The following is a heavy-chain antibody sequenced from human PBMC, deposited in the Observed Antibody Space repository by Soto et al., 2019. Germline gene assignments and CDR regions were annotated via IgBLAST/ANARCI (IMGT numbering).Heavy chain of an antibody. CDR2: IIPIFGTA. V-gene: IGHV1-69*13. CDR1: GGTFSSYA. Sequence: SVKVSCKASGGTFSSYAISWVRQAPGQGLEWMGGIIPIFGTANYAQKFQGRVTITADESTSTAYMELSSLRSEDTAVYYCAREVVRLPIAAAGFDYWGQGTLVTISS. D-gene: IGHD6-13*01. CDR3: AREVVRLPIAAAGFDY. J-gene: IGHJ4*02.